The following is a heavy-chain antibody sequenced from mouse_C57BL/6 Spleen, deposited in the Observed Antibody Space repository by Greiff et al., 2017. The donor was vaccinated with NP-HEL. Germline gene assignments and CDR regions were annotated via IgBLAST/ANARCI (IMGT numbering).Heavy chain of an antibody. J-gene: IGHJ2*01. D-gene: IGHD1-1*01. CDR2: LDPSDSYT. Sequence: VQLQQPGAELVKPGASVKLSCKASGYTFTSYWMQWVKQRPGQGLEWIGELDPSDSYTNYNQKFKGKATLTVDTSSSTAYMQLSSLTSEDSAVYYCAKRTYYYGSTADDDWGQGTTLTVAS. CDR3: AKRTYYYGSTADDD. V-gene: IGHV1-50*01. CDR1: GYTFTSYW.